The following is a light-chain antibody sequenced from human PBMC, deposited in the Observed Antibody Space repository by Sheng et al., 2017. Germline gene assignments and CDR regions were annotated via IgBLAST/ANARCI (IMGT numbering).Light chain of an antibody. CDR1: NIGGES. Sequence: SYELTQQPSVSVAPGKTARITCGGNNIGGESVHWYQQKPGQAPVLVVYDNSDRPSRIPERYSGSNSGDTATLSISSVEAGDEADYYCQVWDSTSDHPGIFGTGTKVTVL. CDR2: DNS. CDR3: QVWDSTSDHPGI. V-gene: IGLV3-21*03. J-gene: IGLJ1*01.